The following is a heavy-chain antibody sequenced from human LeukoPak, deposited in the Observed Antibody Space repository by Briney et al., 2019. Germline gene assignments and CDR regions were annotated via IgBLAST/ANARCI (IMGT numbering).Heavy chain of an antibody. CDR1: GGSISSGGYY. CDR3: ARANVYTGFGELSRSYYFDY. CDR2: IYYSGST. V-gene: IGHV4-31*03. Sequence: ASQTLSLTCTVSGGSISSGGYYWSWIRQHPGKGLEWIGYIYYSGSTYYNPSLKSRVTISVDTSKNQFSLKLSSVTAADTAAYYCARANVYTGFGELSRSYYFDYWGQGTLVTVSS. D-gene: IGHD3-10*01. J-gene: IGHJ4*02.